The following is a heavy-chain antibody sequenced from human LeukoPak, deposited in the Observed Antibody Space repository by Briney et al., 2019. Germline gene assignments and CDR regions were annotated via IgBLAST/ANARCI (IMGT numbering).Heavy chain of an antibody. J-gene: IGHJ4*02. CDR2: IYYSGST. CDR1: GGSISSYY. V-gene: IGHV4-59*08. Sequence: SETLSLTCTVSGGSISSYYWSWIRQPPGKGLEWIGYIYYSGSTNYNPSLKSRVTISVDTSKNQFSLKLNSVTAADTAVYYCARRSPRGALDYWGQGTLVTVSS. CDR3: ARRSPRGALDY. D-gene: IGHD1-26*01.